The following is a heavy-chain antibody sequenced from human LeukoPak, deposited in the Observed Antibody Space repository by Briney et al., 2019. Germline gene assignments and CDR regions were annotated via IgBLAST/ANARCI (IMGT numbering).Heavy chain of an antibody. CDR3: ARDYGGDAGLDS. J-gene: IGHJ4*02. CDR2: ISSSGSTI. CDR1: GFTFSSYE. Sequence: GGSLRLSCAASGFTFSSYEMNWVRQAPGKGLEWVSYISSSGSTIYYADSVKGQFTISRDNSKNTLYLQMNSLRAEDTAVYYCARDYGGDAGLDSWGQGTLVTVSS. V-gene: IGHV3-48*03. D-gene: IGHD4-23*01.